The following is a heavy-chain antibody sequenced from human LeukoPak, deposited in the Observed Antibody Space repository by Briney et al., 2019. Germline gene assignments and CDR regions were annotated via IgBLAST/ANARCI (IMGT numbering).Heavy chain of an antibody. J-gene: IGHJ4*02. Sequence: GGSLRLSCAASGFTFSSYAMSWVRQAPGKGLEWVSAISGSGGSTYYADSVKGRFTISRDNSKNTLYLQMNSLRAEDTAVYYCAKDSEYNWNYQPRKRSTYYFDYWGQGTLVTVSS. CDR3: AKDSEYNWNYQPRKRSTYYFDY. CDR2: ISGSGGST. V-gene: IGHV3-23*01. D-gene: IGHD1-7*01. CDR1: GFTFSSYA.